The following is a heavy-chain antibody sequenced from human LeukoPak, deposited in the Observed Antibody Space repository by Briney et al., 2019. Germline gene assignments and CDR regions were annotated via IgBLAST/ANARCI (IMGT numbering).Heavy chain of an antibody. CDR1: GASISSYY. V-gene: IGHV4-59*01. Sequence: SETLSLTCTVSGASISSYYWSWIRQPPGKGLEWLGYIYYSGSTNYNPSLKSRVTISVDTSKNQFSLKLSSVTAADTAVYYCARGVYGPRYFDYWGQGTLVTVSS. CDR3: ARGVYGPRYFDY. J-gene: IGHJ4*02. D-gene: IGHD3-10*01. CDR2: IYYSGST.